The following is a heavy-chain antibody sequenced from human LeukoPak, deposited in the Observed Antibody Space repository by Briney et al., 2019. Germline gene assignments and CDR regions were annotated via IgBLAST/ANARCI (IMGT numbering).Heavy chain of an antibody. CDR3: ARDYDYVWGSLAFDI. J-gene: IGHJ3*02. D-gene: IGHD3-16*01. V-gene: IGHV4-34*01. CDR1: GGSFSGYY. Sequence: SETLSLTCAAYGGSFSGYYWSWIRQPPGKGLEWIGEINHSGSTNYNPSLKSRVTISVDTSKNQFSLKLSSVTAADTAVYYCARDYDYVWGSLAFDIWGQGTMVTVSS. CDR2: INHSGST.